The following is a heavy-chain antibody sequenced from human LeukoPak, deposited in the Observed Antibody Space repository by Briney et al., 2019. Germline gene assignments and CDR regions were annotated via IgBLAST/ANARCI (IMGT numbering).Heavy chain of an antibody. CDR3: AREIPGSDSSSWYWFDP. Sequence: SETLSLTCTVSGGSISSSSYYWGWIRQPPGKGLEWIGSIYYSGSTYYNPSLKSRVTISVDTSKNQFSLKLRSVTAADTAVYYCAREIPGSDSSSWYWFDPWGQGTLVTVSS. D-gene: IGHD6-13*01. V-gene: IGHV4-39*07. CDR1: GGSISSSSYY. J-gene: IGHJ5*02. CDR2: IYYSGST.